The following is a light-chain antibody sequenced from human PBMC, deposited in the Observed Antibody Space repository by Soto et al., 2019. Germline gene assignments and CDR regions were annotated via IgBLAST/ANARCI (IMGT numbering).Light chain of an antibody. CDR3: GTWDNSLSAFA. V-gene: IGLV1-51*02. J-gene: IGLJ1*01. CDR1: SSNIGNSF. Sequence: SVLTQPPSVSAAPGQKVTISCPGSSSNIGNSFVSWYQQPPGTATKLLLYENNKRPSGIPDRFSGFKSGTSATLGITGLQTGDEADYYCGTWDNSLSAFALGTGTKVTVL. CDR2: ENN.